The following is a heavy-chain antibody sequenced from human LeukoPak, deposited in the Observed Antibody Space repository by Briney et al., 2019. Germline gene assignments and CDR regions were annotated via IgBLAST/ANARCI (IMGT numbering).Heavy chain of an antibody. CDR3: AGTTTAGPFDP. V-gene: IGHV4-59*01. D-gene: IGHD1-1*01. J-gene: IGHJ5*02. CDR2: IYYSGST. CDR1: GGSISSYY. Sequence: SETLSLTCTVSGGSISSYYWSWIRQPPGKGLEWIGYIYYSGSTNYNPSLKSRVTISVDTSKNQFSLKLSSVTAADTAVYYCAGTTTAGPFDPWGQGTLVTVSS.